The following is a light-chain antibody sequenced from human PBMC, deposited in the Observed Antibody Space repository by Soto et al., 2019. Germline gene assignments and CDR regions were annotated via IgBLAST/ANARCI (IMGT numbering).Light chain of an antibody. J-gene: IGLJ3*02. CDR2: EVY. V-gene: IGLV2-14*01. CDR3: SSYTTNHTRV. Sequence: QSVLTQPASVSGSPGQSITFSCTGTSNDIGGYNYVSWFQHHPDKAPKLIIYEVYDRPSGVSNRFSGSKSGNTASLTISGLQPADEADYYCSSYTTNHTRVFGGGTKLTVL. CDR1: SNDIGGYNY.